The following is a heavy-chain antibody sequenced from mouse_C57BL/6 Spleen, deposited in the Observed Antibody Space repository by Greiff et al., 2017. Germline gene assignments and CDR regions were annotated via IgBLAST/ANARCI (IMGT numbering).Heavy chain of an antibody. CDR2: ISYDGSN. CDR1: GYSITSGYY. V-gene: IGHV3-6*01. D-gene: IGHD1-1*01. CDR3: AITTPWYFDV. Sequence: EVQLQESGPGLVKPSQSLSLTCSVTGYSITSGYYWNWIRQFPGNKLEWMGYISYDGSNNYNPSLKNRISITRDTSKNQFFLKLNSVTTEDTATYYCAITTPWYFDVWGTGTTVTVSS. J-gene: IGHJ1*03.